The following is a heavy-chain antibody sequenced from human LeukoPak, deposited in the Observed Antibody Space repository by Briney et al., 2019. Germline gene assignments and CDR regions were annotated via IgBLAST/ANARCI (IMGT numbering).Heavy chain of an antibody. J-gene: IGHJ4*02. CDR2: IRSKAYGGTT. D-gene: IGHD6-19*01. Sequence: GGSLRLSSTASGFTFGDYAMSWVRQAPGKGLEWVGFIRSKAYGGTTEYAASVKGRFTISRDDSKSIAYLQMNSLKTEDTAVYYCTRVGSGWGLDYWGQGTLVTVSS. CDR3: TRVGSGWGLDY. CDR1: GFTFGDYA. V-gene: IGHV3-49*04.